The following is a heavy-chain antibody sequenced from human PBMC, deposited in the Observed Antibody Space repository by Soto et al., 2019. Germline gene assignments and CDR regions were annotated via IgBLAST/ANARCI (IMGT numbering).Heavy chain of an antibody. Sequence: SVEVSCRVSGYTLTELSMHWVRQAPGKGLEWMGGFDPEDGETIYAQKFQGRVTMTEDTSTDTAYMELSSLRSEDTAVYYCATVGGTTHYYYYGMDVWGQGTTVTVSS. J-gene: IGHJ6*02. V-gene: IGHV1-24*01. D-gene: IGHD1-7*01. CDR3: ATVGGTTHYYYYGMDV. CDR2: FDPEDGET. CDR1: GYTLTELS.